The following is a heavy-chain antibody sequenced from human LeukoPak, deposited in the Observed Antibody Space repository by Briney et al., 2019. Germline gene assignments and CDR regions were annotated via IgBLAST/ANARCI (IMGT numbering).Heavy chain of an antibody. CDR2: IYYSGST. J-gene: IGHJ4*02. V-gene: IGHV4-59*11. CDR3: ASGDGSSWIVFDY. CDR1: GGSLSSHY. Sequence: SETLSLTCTVSGGSLSSHYWSWIRQPPGKGLEWIGYIYYSGSTNYNPPLTSRVTISVDTSKTQFSLKLSSVTAADTAVYYCASGDGSSWIVFDYWGQGTLVTVSS. D-gene: IGHD6-13*01.